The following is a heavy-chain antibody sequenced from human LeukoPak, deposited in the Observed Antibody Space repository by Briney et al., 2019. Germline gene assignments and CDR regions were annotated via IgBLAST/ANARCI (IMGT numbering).Heavy chain of an antibody. CDR3: ARVKSRGSSWSYYFDY. CDR1: GGSISSHY. CDR2: IYYSGST. V-gene: IGHV4-59*11. D-gene: IGHD6-13*01. J-gene: IGHJ4*02. Sequence: SETLSLTCTVSGGSISSHYWSWIRQPPGKGLEWIGYIYYSGSTNYNPSLKSRVTISVDTSKNQFSLKLSSVTAADTAVYYCARVKSRGSSWSYYFDYWGRGTLVTVSS.